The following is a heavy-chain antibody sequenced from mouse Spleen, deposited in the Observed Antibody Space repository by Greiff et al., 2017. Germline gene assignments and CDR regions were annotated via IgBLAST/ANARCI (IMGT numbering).Heavy chain of an antibody. Sequence: QVQLQQSGAELVKPGASVKISCKASGYAFSSYWMNWVKQRPGKGLEWIGQIYPGDGDTNYNGKFKGKATLTADKSSSTAYMQLSSLTSEDSAVYFCARCYYDGSYDAMDYWGQGTSVTVSS. CDR1: GYAFSSYW. CDR2: IYPGDGDT. J-gene: IGHJ4*01. V-gene: IGHV1-80*01. CDR3: ARCYYDGSYDAMDY. D-gene: IGHD1-1*01.